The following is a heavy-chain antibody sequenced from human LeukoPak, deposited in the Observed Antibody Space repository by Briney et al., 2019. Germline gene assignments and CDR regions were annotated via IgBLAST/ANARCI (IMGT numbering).Heavy chain of an antibody. CDR3: ATRGYYFDY. V-gene: IGHV1-69*04. J-gene: IGHJ4*02. Sequence: SVKVSCKASGGTFSSYAISWVRQAPGQGLEWMGRIIPILGIAIYAQKFQGRVTMTEDASTDTAYMELSSLRSEDTAVYYCATRGYYFDYWGQGTLVTVSS. CDR1: GGTFSSYA. D-gene: IGHD3-10*01. CDR2: IIPILGIA.